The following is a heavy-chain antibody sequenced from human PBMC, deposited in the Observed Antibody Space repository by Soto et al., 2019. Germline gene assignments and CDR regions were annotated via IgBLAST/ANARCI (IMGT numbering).Heavy chain of an antibody. CDR2: MHYSENT. D-gene: IGHD2-15*01. CDR1: GDSLSGYY. Sequence: PSETLSLTCTFSGDSLSGYYWSWIRQPPGKGLEWIGHMHYSENTNYNPSLKSRVTMSLDTSNNQFSLELSSVTAADTALYYCTGGIGWTEDSWGQGTLVTVSS. J-gene: IGHJ4*02. V-gene: IGHV4-59*01. CDR3: TGGIGWTEDS.